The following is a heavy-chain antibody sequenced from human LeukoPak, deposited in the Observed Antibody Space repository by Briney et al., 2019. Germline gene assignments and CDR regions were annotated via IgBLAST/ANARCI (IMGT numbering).Heavy chain of an antibody. CDR1: GGSISSSNW. CDR2: IYHSGST. V-gene: IGHV4-4*02. J-gene: IGHJ4*02. D-gene: IGHD2-2*01. CDR3: ATELGYCSSTSCSRDY. Sequence: SGTLSLTCAVSGGSISSSNWWSWVRQPPGKGLEWIGEIYHSGSTNYNPSLKSRVTISVDKSKNQFSLKLSSVTAADTAVYYCATELGYCSSTSCSRDYWGQGTLVTVSS.